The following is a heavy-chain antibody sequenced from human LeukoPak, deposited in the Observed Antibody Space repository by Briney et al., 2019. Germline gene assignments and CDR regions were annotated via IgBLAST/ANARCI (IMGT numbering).Heavy chain of an antibody. CDR1: GFRFSNNG. V-gene: IGHV3-33*01. D-gene: IGHD3-10*01. CDR3: ARGNAHEYAGRATEFDY. J-gene: IGHJ4*02. CDR2: IRHDGAEK. Sequence: GGSLRLSRAASGFRFSNNGMDGVGQAPGKGLEGVAGIRHDGAEKFYVGSVRGRFAISRDNSKSTLYLEMNNVTAGDTATYFCARGNAHEYAGRATEFDYWGQGSLVIVSS.